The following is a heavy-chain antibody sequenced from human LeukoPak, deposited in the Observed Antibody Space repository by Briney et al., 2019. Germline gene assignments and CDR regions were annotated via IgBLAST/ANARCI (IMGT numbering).Heavy chain of an antibody. Sequence: ASVKVSCKASGYTFTGYYMHWVRQAPGQGLEWMGIINPSGSNTDYIQKFQGRITMTRDMSTSTVYMELSSLRSEDTAVYYCARGSNYYDSSGYYFSAVDYWGQGTLVTVSS. V-gene: IGHV1-46*01. J-gene: IGHJ4*02. CDR2: INPSGSNT. CDR3: ARGSNYYDSSGYYFSAVDY. D-gene: IGHD3-22*01. CDR1: GYTFTGYY.